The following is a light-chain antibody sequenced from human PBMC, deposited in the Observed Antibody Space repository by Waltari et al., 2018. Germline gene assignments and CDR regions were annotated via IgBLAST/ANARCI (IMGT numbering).Light chain of an antibody. V-gene: IGKV1-16*01. CDR2: LAS. Sequence: DIQMTQSPSSLSASVGDRVPITCRASQGINNYLNWYQQKPGKAPKSLIYLASNLQSGVPSRFSGSGSGTYFTLTINSLQPEDFGTYYCQQYKAYPRTFGQGTKVEIK. J-gene: IGKJ1*01. CDR1: QGINNY. CDR3: QQYKAYPRT.